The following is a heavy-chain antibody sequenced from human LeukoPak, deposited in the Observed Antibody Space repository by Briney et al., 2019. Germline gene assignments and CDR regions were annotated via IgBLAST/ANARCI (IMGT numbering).Heavy chain of an antibody. J-gene: IGHJ5*02. CDR3: ARYCTFRTCSATQFDA. D-gene: IGHD2-8*01. Sequence: GGSLRLSCAASGLTFRSHWMTWVRQTTGKGLEWLATIKSDGSEIYYLDSVKGRFTISRDNAKNSLYLQMNSLRADDSAVYYCARYCTFRTCSATQFDAWGQGTLVTVSS. V-gene: IGHV3-7*01. CDR2: IKSDGSEI. CDR1: GLTFRSHW.